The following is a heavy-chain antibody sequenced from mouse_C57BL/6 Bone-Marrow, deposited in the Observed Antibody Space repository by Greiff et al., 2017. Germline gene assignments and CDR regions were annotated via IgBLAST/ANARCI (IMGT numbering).Heavy chain of an antibody. Sequence: EVQLVESGGDLVKPGGSLKLSCAASGFTFSSYGMSWVRQTPDKRLEWVATISRGGSYTYYPDSVKGRFTISRDNAKNTLYLQMSSLKSEDTAMYYCARHVLYDYLFAYWGQGTLVTVSA. CDR1: GFTFSSYG. D-gene: IGHD2-4*01. CDR2: ISRGGSYT. V-gene: IGHV5-6*01. CDR3: ARHVLYDYLFAY. J-gene: IGHJ3*01.